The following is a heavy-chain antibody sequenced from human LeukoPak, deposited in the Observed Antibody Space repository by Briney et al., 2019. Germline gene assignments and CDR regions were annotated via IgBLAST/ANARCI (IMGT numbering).Heavy chain of an antibody. V-gene: IGHV3-7*05. J-gene: IGHJ4*02. CDR2: INQDGSEK. CDR3: ARARSTGYYVADY. Sequence: PGGSLRLSCAASGFTFSSYWMSWVRQTPGKGLEWVANINQDGSEKYYVDSVKGRFTISRDNAKNSLYLQMNSLRAEDTALYYCARARSTGYYVADYWGQGTLVTVSS. CDR1: GFTFSSYW. D-gene: IGHD3-9*01.